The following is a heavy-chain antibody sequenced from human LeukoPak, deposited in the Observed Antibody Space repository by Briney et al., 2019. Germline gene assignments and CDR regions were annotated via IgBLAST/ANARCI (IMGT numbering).Heavy chain of an antibody. Sequence: GGSLRLSCAASGFTFSSFAMTWVRRAPGKGLEWVSSITGSHGRTYTTDSVKGRFTISRDNSQDTLYLQMNSLRAEDTAVYYCTKDPNGDYIGAFDPWGQGTLVTVSS. D-gene: IGHD4-17*01. CDR3: TKDPNGDYIGAFDP. J-gene: IGHJ5*02. CDR1: GFTFSSFA. V-gene: IGHV3-23*01. CDR2: ITGSHGRT.